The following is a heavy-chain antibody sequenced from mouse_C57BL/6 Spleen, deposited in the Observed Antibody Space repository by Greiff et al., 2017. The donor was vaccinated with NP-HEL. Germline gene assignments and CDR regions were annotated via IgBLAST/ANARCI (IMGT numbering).Heavy chain of an antibody. CDR3: AKRHDGSRGAMDY. Sequence: QVQLQQPGPGLVQPSQSLSITCTVSGFSLTSYGVHWVRQSPGKGLEWLGVIWRGGSTDYNAAFMSRLSITKDNSKSQVFFKMNSLQADDTAIYYCAKRHDGSRGAMDYWGQGTSVTVSS. J-gene: IGHJ4*01. CDR1: GFSLTSYG. CDR2: IWRGGST. D-gene: IGHD1-1*01. V-gene: IGHV2-5*01.